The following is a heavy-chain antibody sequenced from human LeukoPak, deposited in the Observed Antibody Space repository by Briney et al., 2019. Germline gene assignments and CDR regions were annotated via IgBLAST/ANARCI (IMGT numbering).Heavy chain of an antibody. D-gene: IGHD2-2*01. CDR2: ISSSSSYI. CDR3: ARGWAYCSSTSCYKWFDP. J-gene: IGHJ5*02. V-gene: IGHV3-21*01. Sequence: GGSLRLSCAASGFTFSSYSMNWVRQAPGKGLEWVSSISSSSSYIYYADSVKGRFTISRDNAKNSLYLQMNSLRAEDTAVYYCARGWAYCSSTSCYKWFDPWGQGTLVTVSS. CDR1: GFTFSSYS.